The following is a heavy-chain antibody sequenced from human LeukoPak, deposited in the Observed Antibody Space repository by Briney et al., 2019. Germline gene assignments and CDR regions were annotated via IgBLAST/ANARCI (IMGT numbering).Heavy chain of an antibody. CDR3: ARGGYYGSRNDFRFDP. Sequence: SGTLSLTCAVSGGSISSNNWWNWVRQPPGKGLEWIGEINHSGSTNYNPSLKSRVTISVDTSKNQFSLKLSSVTAADTAVYYCARGGYYGSRNDFRFDPWGQGTLVTVSS. J-gene: IGHJ5*02. CDR1: GGSISSNNW. CDR2: INHSGST. V-gene: IGHV4-4*02. D-gene: IGHD3-10*01.